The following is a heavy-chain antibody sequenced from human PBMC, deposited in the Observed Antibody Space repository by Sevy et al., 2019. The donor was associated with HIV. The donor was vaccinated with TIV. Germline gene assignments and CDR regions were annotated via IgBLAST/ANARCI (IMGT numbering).Heavy chain of an antibody. V-gene: IGHV1-18*01. J-gene: IGHJ4*02. CDR1: GYTFTSYG. Sequence: ASVKVSCKASGYTFTSYGISWVRQAPGQGLEWMGWISAYNGNTNYAQKLQGRVTMTTDTSTGTAYMELRSLRSDDTAVYYCARTVAYCSGGSCQGGYFDYWGQGTLVTVSS. CDR2: ISAYNGNT. CDR3: ARTVAYCSGGSCQGGYFDY. D-gene: IGHD2-15*01.